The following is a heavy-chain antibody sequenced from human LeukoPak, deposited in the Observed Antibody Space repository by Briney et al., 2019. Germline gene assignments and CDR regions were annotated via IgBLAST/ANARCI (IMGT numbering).Heavy chain of an antibody. CDR2: INHSGST. Sequence: SETLSLTCTVSGGSISSYYWSWIRQPPGKGLEWIGEINHSGSTNYNPSLKSRVTISVDTSKNQFSLKLSSVTAADTAVYYWARGLYGRAWGQGTLVTASS. J-gene: IGHJ4*02. D-gene: IGHD2-8*01. V-gene: IGHV4-34*01. CDR3: ARGLYGRA. CDR1: GGSISSYY.